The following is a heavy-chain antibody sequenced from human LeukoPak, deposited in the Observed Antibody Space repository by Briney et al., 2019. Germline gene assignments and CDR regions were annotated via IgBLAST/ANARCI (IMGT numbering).Heavy chain of an antibody. CDR2: IYYSGST. D-gene: IGHD3-22*01. Sequence: SETLSLTCTVSGGSISSSSYYWGWIRQPPGKGLEWIGSIYYSGSTYYNPSLKSRVTISVDTSKNQFSLKLSSVTAADTAVYYCARQTLIVVVSWFDCWGQGTLVTVSS. CDR3: ARQTLIVVVSWFDC. CDR1: GGSISSSSYY. J-gene: IGHJ4*02. V-gene: IGHV4-39*01.